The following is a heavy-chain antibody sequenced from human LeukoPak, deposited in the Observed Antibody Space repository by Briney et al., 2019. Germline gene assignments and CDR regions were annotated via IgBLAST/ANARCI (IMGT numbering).Heavy chain of an antibody. D-gene: IGHD2-15*01. Sequence: SGGSLRLSCAASGFTFSNYWMSWVRQAPGKGLEWVANINEDGSETHYVDSVKGRFTISRDNAKNSLSLQMNILRAEDTAVYYCARRGGHDCWGQGTLVTVSS. CDR3: ARRGGHDC. J-gene: IGHJ4*02. V-gene: IGHV3-7*01. CDR2: INEDGSET. CDR1: GFTFSNYW.